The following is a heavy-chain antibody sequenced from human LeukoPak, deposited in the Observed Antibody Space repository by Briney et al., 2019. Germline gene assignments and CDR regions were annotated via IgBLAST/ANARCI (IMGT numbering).Heavy chain of an antibody. J-gene: IGHJ6*03. Sequence: GASVKVSCKASGYTFTGYYMHWVRQAPGQGLEWMGWINPNSGGTNYAQKFQGRVTMTRDTSISTAYMELSRLRSDDTAVYYCARAETSDWGSYYMDVWGKGTTVTVSS. CDR2: INPNSGGT. D-gene: IGHD3-9*01. V-gene: IGHV1-2*02. CDR3: ARAETSDWGSYYMDV. CDR1: GYTFTGYY.